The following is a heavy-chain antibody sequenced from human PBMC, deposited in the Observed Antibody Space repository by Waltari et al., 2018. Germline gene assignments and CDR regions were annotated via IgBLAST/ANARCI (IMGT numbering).Heavy chain of an antibody. CDR2: VSNDGSTI. V-gene: IGHV3-30-3*01. CDR1: GFSFSNYA. D-gene: IGHD3-10*01. J-gene: IGHJ4*02. Sequence: QVQLVASGGGVVQPGTSLRLSCAASGFSFSNYAMHWVRRSPGRALCWGTLVSNDGSTIHYAESVRGRFSISRDNSRDTLYLQMNSLTTDDSAIYYCARGTGSGSFLVDHWGQGTLVTVST. CDR3: ARGTGSGSFLVDH.